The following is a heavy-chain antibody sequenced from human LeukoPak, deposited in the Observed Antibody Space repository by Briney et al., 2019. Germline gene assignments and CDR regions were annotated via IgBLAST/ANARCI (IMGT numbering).Heavy chain of an antibody. Sequence: PSETLSLTCIVSGGSISSYYWSWIRQPPGKGLELIGFIYYSGSTSYNPSLKSRVTISVDTSKSQFSLKLSSVIAADTAVYYCARRAYSSGFDYIDYWGQGTLVTVSS. J-gene: IGHJ4*02. CDR3: ARRAYSSGFDYIDY. CDR1: GGSISSYY. V-gene: IGHV4-59*08. D-gene: IGHD6-19*01. CDR2: IYYSGST.